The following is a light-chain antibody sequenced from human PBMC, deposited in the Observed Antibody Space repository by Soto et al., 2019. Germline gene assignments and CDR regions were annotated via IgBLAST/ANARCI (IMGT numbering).Light chain of an antibody. J-gene: IGLJ2*01. V-gene: IGLV1-47*02. Sequence: QSVLTQPPSASGTPGQRVTISCSGSSSNIGSHYVYWYQLLPGAGPKLLIYNNDQRPSGVPDRFSGSKSGTSASLAISGLRSEDEADYYCAAWDDSLSGQGIFGGGTKLTVL. CDR2: NND. CDR1: SSNIGSHY. CDR3: AAWDDSLSGQGI.